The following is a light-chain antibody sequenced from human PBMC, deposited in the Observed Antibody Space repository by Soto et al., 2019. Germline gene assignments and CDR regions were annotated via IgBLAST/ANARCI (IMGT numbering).Light chain of an antibody. CDR2: DAS. V-gene: IGKV1-5*01. CDR3: QQYNTYSPERT. CDR1: QSIGRW. Sequence: GDRVPITCWASQSIGRWLAWYQQKPGKAPKLLIYDASSLESGVPSRFSGSGSGTEFTLTISSLQPDDFATYYCQQYNTYSPERTFGQGTKVDIK. J-gene: IGKJ1*01.